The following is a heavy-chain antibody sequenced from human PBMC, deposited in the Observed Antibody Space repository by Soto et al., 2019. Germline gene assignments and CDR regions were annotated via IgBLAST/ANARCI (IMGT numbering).Heavy chain of an antibody. CDR1: GYTFTNYA. J-gene: IGHJ5*02. D-gene: IGHD2-2*01. CDR2: INAGNGNT. Sequence: ASVKVSCKASGYTFTNYAMHWVRQAPGQRLEWMGWINAGNGNTKYSQKFQGRVTITRDTSASTAYMELSSLRSEDTAVYYCARAGHIVVVPAAIARVNWCEPWGQGTLVTVSS. CDR3: ARAGHIVVVPAAIARVNWCEP. V-gene: IGHV1-3*01.